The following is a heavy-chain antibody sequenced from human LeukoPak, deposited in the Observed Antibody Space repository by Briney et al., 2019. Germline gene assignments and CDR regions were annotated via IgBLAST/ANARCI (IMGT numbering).Heavy chain of an antibody. J-gene: IGHJ4*02. CDR1: GFTFSSYA. V-gene: IGHV3-64D*06. D-gene: IGHD5-12*01. Sequence: GGSLRLSCAASGFTFSSYAMSWVRQSPGKGLEYVSAISSNKDNTYYADSVQGRFTVSRDNSKNTLHLQMSSLRAEDTAVYYCVKDRYSGYAQPYYFDYWGQGTLVTVSS. CDR2: ISSNKDNT. CDR3: VKDRYSGYAQPYYFDY.